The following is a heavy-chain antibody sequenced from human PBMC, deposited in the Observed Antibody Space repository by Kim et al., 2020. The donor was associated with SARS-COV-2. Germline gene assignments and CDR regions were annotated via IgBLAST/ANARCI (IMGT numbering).Heavy chain of an antibody. V-gene: IGHV4-59*13. CDR3: ARERRQWLPIPDAFDS. Sequence: SETLSLTCTVSGGSISSYYWSWIRQPPGKGLEWIGYIYYSGSTNYNPSLKSRVTISVDTSKNQFSLKLSSVTAADTAVYYCARERRQWLPIPDAFDSWSQGTMVTVSS. D-gene: IGHD6-19*01. J-gene: IGHJ3*02. CDR2: IYYSGST. CDR1: GGSISSYY.